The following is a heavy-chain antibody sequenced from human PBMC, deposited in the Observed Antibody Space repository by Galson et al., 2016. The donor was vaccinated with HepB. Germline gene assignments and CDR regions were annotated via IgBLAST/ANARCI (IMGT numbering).Heavy chain of an antibody. J-gene: IGHJ3*02. CDR1: GFTFSDYY. CDR2: ISSSSSYT. V-gene: IGHV3-11*06. CDR3: ARPRAQPDDALDI. Sequence: SLRLSCAASGFTFSDYYMTWIRQAPGKGLQWVSYISSSSSYTSYAGSVKGRFTISRDNAKNSLYLQMNSLRADDTAVYFCARPRAQPDDALDIWGQGTMVTVSS.